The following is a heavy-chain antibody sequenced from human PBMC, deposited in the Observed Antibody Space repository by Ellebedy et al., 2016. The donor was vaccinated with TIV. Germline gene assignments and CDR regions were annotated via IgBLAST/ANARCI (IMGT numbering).Heavy chain of an antibody. CDR3: ARDIVATKTLSYWYFDL. V-gene: IGHV4-59*01. CDR2: IYYSGST. J-gene: IGHJ2*01. D-gene: IGHD5-12*01. CDR1: GGSISSYY. Sequence: MPSETLSLTCTVSGGSISSYYWSWIRQPPGKGLEWIGYIYYSGSTNYNPSLKSRVTISVDTSKNQFSLKLSSVTAADTAVYYCARDIVATKTLSYWYFDLWGRGTLVTVSS.